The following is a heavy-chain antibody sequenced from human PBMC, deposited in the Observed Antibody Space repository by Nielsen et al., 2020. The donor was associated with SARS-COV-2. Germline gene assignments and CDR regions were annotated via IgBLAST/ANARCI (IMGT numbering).Heavy chain of an antibody. V-gene: IGHV3-23*01. CDR3: AKVSSGYYHYFDY. CDR1: GFAFNDYA. D-gene: IGHD3-22*01. Sequence: GESLKISCAASGFAFNDYAMSWVRQAPGKGLEWVSAISGGGGNTYYADSVKGRFTVSRDNSKNTLYLQMNGLRVEDTAKYYCAKVSSGYYHYFDYWGQGTLVTVSS. CDR2: ISGGGGNT. J-gene: IGHJ4*02.